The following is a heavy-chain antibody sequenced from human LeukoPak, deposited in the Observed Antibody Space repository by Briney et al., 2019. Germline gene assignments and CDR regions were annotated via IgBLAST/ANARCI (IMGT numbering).Heavy chain of an antibody. D-gene: IGHD4-17*01. V-gene: IGHV4-34*01. CDR3: ARPRTVTTAHDVFDI. CDR1: GRSFSDYS. Sequence: SETLSLTCAVYGRSFSDYSWSWIRQPPGKGLEWIGEINHTGSTNYNPSLKSRVTISLDTSKNQFSLRLSSVTAADTAVYYCARPRTVTTAHDVFDIWGQGTMVTVSS. CDR2: INHTGST. J-gene: IGHJ3*02.